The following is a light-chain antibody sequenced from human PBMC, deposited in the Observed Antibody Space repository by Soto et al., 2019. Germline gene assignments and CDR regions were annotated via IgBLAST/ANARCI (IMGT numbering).Light chain of an antibody. CDR1: QSVSSN. CDR3: QQYNNWPQA. V-gene: IGKV3-15*01. CDR2: GAS. Sequence: EIVMTQSPATLSVSPGERATLSCRASQSVSSNLAWYQQKPGQAPRLLIYGASTRATGIPARFSRSGSGTEFTLTISSLQSEDFAVYYCQQYNNWPQAFGQGTKLEIK. J-gene: IGKJ2*01.